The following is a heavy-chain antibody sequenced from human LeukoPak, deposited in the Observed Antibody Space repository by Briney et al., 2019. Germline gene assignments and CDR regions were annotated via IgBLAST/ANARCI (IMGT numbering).Heavy chain of an antibody. Sequence: SETLSLTCAVYGGSFSGYYWSWIRQPPGKGLEWIGSIYYSGSTYYNPSLKSRVTISIDTSERQFSLKLSSVTAADTAVYYCARGVRVAVAHPHVDYWGQGSRVTVSS. D-gene: IGHD6-19*01. V-gene: IGHV4-34*01. CDR3: ARGVRVAVAHPHVDY. CDR1: GGSFSGYY. CDR2: IYYSGST. J-gene: IGHJ4*02.